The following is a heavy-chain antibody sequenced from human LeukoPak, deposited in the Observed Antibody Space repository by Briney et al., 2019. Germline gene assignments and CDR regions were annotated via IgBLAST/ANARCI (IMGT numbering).Heavy chain of an antibody. CDR3: ARRGYSYDFDY. V-gene: IGHV5-51*01. CDR1: GYSFTKNW. CDR2: IFPGDSDT. D-gene: IGHD5-18*01. J-gene: IGHJ4*02. Sequence: GESLKISRQGSGYSFTKNWIGWVRQMPGKGLEWMGVIFPGDSDTRYSPYFQGQVIMSVDKTFNTAYLHWSSLKASDTAIYYCARRGYSYDFDYWGQGTLVTVSS.